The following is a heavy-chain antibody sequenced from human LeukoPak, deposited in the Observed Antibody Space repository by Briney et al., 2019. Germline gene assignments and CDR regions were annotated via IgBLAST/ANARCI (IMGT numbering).Heavy chain of an antibody. CDR3: ARDRHCVNGVCHSPPGMDV. D-gene: IGHD2-8*01. J-gene: IGHJ6*02. V-gene: IGHV3-23*01. CDR2: ISKSGDHT. CDR1: GLTFNNYA. Sequence: GGSLRLSCAVSGLTFNNYAMSWVRQAPGKGLEWVSAISKSGDHTYNAASAKGRFAISRDNSKNTVYLQINSLRAEDTAVYYCARDRHCVNGVCHSPPGMDVWGQGTTVTVSS.